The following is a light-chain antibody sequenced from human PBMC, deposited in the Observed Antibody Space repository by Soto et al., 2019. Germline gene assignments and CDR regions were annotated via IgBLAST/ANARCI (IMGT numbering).Light chain of an antibody. CDR1: QPITNR. V-gene: IGKV1-5*01. CDR3: QHYGGLWT. Sequence: DFQMIQSPSTLSVSVGDRVTITCRATQPITNRLAWYQQKPGKAPKVLIYDASRLESGVPSRFSGSGFGTEFILSISSLQPDDFATYWCQHYGGLWTFGQGTKVEV. J-gene: IGKJ1*01. CDR2: DAS.